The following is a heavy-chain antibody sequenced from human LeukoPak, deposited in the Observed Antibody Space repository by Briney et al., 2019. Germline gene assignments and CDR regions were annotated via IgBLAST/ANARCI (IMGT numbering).Heavy chain of an antibody. D-gene: IGHD6-19*01. Sequence: ASVTVSCKASGYTFTSYGIRWVRQAPGQGLEWMGWINPNSGGTNYAQKFQGRVTMTRDTSISTAYMELSKLRADGTAVYYCARLNVAVAGTKSDYWGQGTLVTVSS. CDR2: INPNSGGT. CDR1: GYTFTSYG. J-gene: IGHJ4*02. CDR3: ARLNVAVAGTKSDY. V-gene: IGHV1-2*02.